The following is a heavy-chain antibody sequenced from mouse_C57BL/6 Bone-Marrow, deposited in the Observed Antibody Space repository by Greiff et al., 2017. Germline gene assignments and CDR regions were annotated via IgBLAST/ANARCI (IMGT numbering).Heavy chain of an antibody. V-gene: IGHV1-59*01. J-gene: IGHJ2*01. Sequence: VQLQQPGAELVRPGTSVKLSCKASGYTFTSYWMHWVKQRPGQGLEWIGVIDPSDSYTNYNQKFKGKATLTVDTSSSTAYMQLSSLTSEDSAVYYCKKCYYYGRYFDYWGQGTTLTVSS. D-gene: IGHD1-1*01. CDR2: IDPSDSYT. CDR1: GYTFTSYW. CDR3: KKCYYYGRYFDY.